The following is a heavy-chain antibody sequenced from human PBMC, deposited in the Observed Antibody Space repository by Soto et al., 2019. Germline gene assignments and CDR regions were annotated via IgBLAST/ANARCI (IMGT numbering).Heavy chain of an antibody. D-gene: IGHD3-22*01. V-gene: IGHV3-21*01. CDR2: ISSSSSYI. J-gene: IGHJ4*02. CDR3: ASGFQLYYYDSSGYRLPRDY. Sequence: PGGSLRLSCAASGFTFSSYSMNWVRQAPGKGLEWVSSISSSSSYIYYADSVKGRFTISRDNAKNSLYLQMNSLRAEDTAVYYCASGFQLYYYDSSGYRLPRDYWGPGTLVTVSS. CDR1: GFTFSSYS.